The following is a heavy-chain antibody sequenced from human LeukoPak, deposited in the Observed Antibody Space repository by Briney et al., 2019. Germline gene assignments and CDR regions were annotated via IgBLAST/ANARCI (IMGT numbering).Heavy chain of an antibody. V-gene: IGHV3-66*01. J-gene: IGHJ4*02. Sequence: GGSLRLSCAASGFTVSSNYMSWVRQAPGKGLEWVSVINSGGSTYYAVSVKGRFTISRDNSKNTLYLQMNSLRAEDTAVYYCARVDSGWLDYWGQGTLVTVSS. CDR3: ARVDSGWLDY. CDR2: INSGGST. D-gene: IGHD6-19*01. CDR1: GFTVSSNY.